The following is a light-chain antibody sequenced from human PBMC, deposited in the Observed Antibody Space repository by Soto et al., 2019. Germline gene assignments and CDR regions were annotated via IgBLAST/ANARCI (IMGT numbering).Light chain of an antibody. CDR1: QSVSSNY. CDR3: QQRSNWPRT. CDR2: DVS. J-gene: IGKJ1*01. Sequence: EIVLTQYPRTLALSPGERDTVSCRASQSVSSNYLAWYQQKPGQAPRLLMYDVSNRATGIPARFSGSGSGTDFTLTISTLEPEDLAVYYCQQRSNWPRTFAQGTKVDIK. V-gene: IGKV3-11*01.